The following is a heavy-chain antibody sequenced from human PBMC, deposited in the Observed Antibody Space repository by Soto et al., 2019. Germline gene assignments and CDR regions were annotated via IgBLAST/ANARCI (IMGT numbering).Heavy chain of an antibody. CDR3: ARRDDSSCYYSDYYYGMDV. Sequence: PGESLKISCKGSGYSFTSYWISWVRQMPGKGLEWMGRIDPSDSYTNYSPSFQGHVTISADKSISTAYLQWSSLKASDTAMYYCARRDDSSCYYSDYYYGMDVWGQVTTVTVSS. CDR1: GYSFTSYW. J-gene: IGHJ6*02. D-gene: IGHD3-22*01. CDR2: IDPSDSYT. V-gene: IGHV5-10-1*01.